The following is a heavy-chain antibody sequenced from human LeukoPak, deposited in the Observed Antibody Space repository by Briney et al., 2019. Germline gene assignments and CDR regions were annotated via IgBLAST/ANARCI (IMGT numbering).Heavy chain of an antibody. V-gene: IGHV1-2*02. Sequence: ASVNVSCKASGYTFTAYYMHWVRQAPGPGPEWLGWINPNSGGTNYAQKFQGRVTMTRDTSITTGYMELSRLTSDDTAVYYCARGLYYYGSGRDWGQGTLVTVSS. CDR1: GYTFTAYY. D-gene: IGHD3-10*01. J-gene: IGHJ4*02. CDR3: ARGLYYYGSGRD. CDR2: INPNSGGT.